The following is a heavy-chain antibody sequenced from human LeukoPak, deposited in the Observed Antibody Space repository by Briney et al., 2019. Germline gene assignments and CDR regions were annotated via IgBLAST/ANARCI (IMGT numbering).Heavy chain of an antibody. J-gene: IGHJ5*02. V-gene: IGHV1-2*04. Sequence: ASVKVSCEASGYTFTGYYMHWVRQAPGQGLEWMGWINPNSGGTNYAQKFQGWVTMTRDTSISTAYMELSRLRSDDTAVYYCARVPIAGSGWYGWFDPWGQGTLVTVSS. D-gene: IGHD6-19*01. CDR3: ARVPIAGSGWYGWFDP. CDR2: INPNSGGT. CDR1: GYTFTGYY.